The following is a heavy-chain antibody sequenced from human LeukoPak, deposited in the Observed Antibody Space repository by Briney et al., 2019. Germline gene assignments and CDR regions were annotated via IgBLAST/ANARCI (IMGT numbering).Heavy chain of an antibody. D-gene: IGHD3-10*01. Sequence: SETLSLTCTVSGGSISSSSYYWGWIRQPPGKGLEWIGSIYYSGSTYYNPSLKSRVTISVDTSKNQFSLKLSSVTAADTAVYYCARHEESGYYYGSGSYDWGQGTLVTVSS. CDR2: IYYSGST. J-gene: IGHJ4*02. CDR3: ARHEESGYYYGSGSYD. V-gene: IGHV4-39*01. CDR1: GGSISSSSYY.